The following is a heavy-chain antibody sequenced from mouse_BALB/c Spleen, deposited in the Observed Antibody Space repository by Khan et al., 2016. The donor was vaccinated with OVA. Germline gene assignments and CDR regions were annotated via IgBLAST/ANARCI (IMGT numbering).Heavy chain of an antibody. Sequence: EVQLQESGPGLVKPSQSLSLTCTVTGYSITSDYAWNWIRQFPGNKLEWMGYISSSGSTNYNPALKSLISITRDTSKNQFFLQLNSVTTEDTATYYCARDGSRYNYAMDYWGQGTSVTVST. D-gene: IGHD2-3*01. CDR2: ISSSGST. CDR1: GYSITSDYA. J-gene: IGHJ4*01. V-gene: IGHV3-2*02. CDR3: ARDGSRYNYAMDY.